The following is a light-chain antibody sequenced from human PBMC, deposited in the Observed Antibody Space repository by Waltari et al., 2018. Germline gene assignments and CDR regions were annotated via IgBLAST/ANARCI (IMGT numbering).Light chain of an antibody. CDR2: DDS. CDR1: NIGSYS. CDR3: QVWDSSSDHRV. Sequence: SYVLTQPPSVSVAPGQTARITCGGNNIGSYSVHRYQQKPGQAPVLVVYDDSDRPSAIPERFSGSNSGNTATLTISRVEAGDEADYYCQVWDSSSDHRVFGGGTKLTVL. V-gene: IGLV3-21*02. J-gene: IGLJ3*02.